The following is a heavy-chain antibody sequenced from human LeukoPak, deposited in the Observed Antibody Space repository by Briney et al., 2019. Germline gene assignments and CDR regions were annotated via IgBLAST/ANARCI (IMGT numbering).Heavy chain of an antibody. V-gene: IGHV1-58*02. CDR1: GFTFTSSA. CDR2: IVVGSGNT. CDR3: AADWPAGYYGSGSYYPLYEYYYYGMDV. J-gene: IGHJ6*02. Sequence: GASVKVSCKASGFTFTSSAMQWVRQARGQRLEWIGWIVVGSGNTNYAQKFQERVTITRDMSTSTAYMELSSLRSEDTAVYYCAADWPAGYYGSGSYYPLYEYYYYGMDVWGQGTTVTVSS. D-gene: IGHD3-10*01.